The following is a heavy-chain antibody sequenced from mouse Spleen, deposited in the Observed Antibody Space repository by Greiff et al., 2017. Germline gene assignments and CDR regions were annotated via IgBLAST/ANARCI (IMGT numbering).Heavy chain of an antibody. Sequence: VQLQQSGPELVKPGASVKISCKASGYTFTDYYMNWVKQSHGKSLEWIGDINPNNGGTSYNQKFKGKATLTVDKSSSTAYMELRSLTSEDPAIYYCSTMITYIDYWGQGTTLTVSS. CDR2: INPNNGGT. V-gene: IGHV1-26*01. CDR3: STMITYIDY. CDR1: GYTFTDYY. J-gene: IGHJ2*01. D-gene: IGHD2-4*01.